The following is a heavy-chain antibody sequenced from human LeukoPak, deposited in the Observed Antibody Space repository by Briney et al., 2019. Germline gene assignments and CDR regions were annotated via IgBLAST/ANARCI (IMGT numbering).Heavy chain of an antibody. J-gene: IGHJ4*01. CDR2: IYSGGST. CDR3: ARGSGYDGFDF. V-gene: IGHV3-66*01. Sequence: GGSLRLSCAASGFTVSDYYISWVRQAPGKGLEWVSVIYSGGSTYYADSVKGRFTMSRGNSQNTLYLQMNSLRAEDTAVYYCARGSGYDGFDFWGQGSLVTVSS. CDR1: GFTVSDYY. D-gene: IGHD5-12*01.